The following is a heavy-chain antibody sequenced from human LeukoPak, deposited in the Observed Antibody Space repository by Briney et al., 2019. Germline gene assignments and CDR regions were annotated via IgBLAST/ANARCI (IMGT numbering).Heavy chain of an antibody. CDR2: IRYDGGSK. Sequence: GGSLRLSCAASGFTFSSYGMHWVRQAPGKGLEWVAFIRYDGGSKYYADSVKGRLTISRNNSKHTLYLQMNSLRAEDTAAYYCAKKDLWGQGTLVTVSS. CDR3: AKKDL. CDR1: GFTFSSYG. V-gene: IGHV3-30*02. J-gene: IGHJ1*01.